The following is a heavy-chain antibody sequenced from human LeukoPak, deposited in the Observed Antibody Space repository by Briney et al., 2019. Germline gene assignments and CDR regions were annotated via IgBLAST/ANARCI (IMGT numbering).Heavy chain of an antibody. Sequence: GGSLRLSCAASGFTFSSYAMHWVRQAPGKGLEWVAVISYDGSNKYYADSVKGRFTISRDNSKNTLYLQMNSLRAEDTAVYYCARAELAMGYFDYWGQGTLVTVSS. J-gene: IGHJ4*02. CDR3: ARAELAMGYFDY. CDR2: ISYDGSNK. CDR1: GFTFSSYA. D-gene: IGHD5-18*01. V-gene: IGHV3-30-3*01.